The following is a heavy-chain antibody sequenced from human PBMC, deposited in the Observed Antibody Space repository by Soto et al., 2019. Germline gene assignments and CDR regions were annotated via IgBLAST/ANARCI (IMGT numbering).Heavy chain of an antibody. Sequence: EVQLEESGGGLVQPGGSLRLSCAASGFSFSSYWMSWVRQAPGKGPEWVAIVSLDGRDKTYADSVKGRFTISRDNAENSLFRQMSSLRADDTAVYYCARDDRSSGPFDYWGQGALVTVSS. J-gene: IGHJ4*02. CDR2: VSLDGRDK. V-gene: IGHV3-7*01. CDR1: GFSFSSYW. D-gene: IGHD6-19*01. CDR3: ARDDRSSGPFDY.